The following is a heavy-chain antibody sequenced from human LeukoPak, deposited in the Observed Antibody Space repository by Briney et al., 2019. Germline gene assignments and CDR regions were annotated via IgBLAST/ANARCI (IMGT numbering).Heavy chain of an antibody. J-gene: IGHJ4*02. CDR3: ARNPAGIGDY. Sequence: GGSLRLSCAASGFTFSSFEMNWVRQAPGKGLEWVSFISSGSRIIYYADSVKGRFTVSRDNAKNSLYLQMNSLRDEDTAVYYCARNPAGIGDYWGQGTLVTVSS. D-gene: IGHD1-26*01. V-gene: IGHV3-48*02. CDR1: GFTFSSFE. CDR2: ISSGSRII.